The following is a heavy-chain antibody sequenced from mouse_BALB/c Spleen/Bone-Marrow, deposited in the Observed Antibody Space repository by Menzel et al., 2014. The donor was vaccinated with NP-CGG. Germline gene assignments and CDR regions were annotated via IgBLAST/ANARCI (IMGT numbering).Heavy chain of an antibody. CDR2: INPSNGRT. CDR3: ARGTTTVVATDY. CDR1: GYTFTSYW. Sequence: QVQLKQSGAELVKPGASVKLSCKASGYTFTSYWMHWVKQRPGQGLEWIGEINPSNGRTNYNEKSKSKATLTVDKSSSTAYMQLSSLTSEDSAVYYCARGTTTVVATDYWGQGTTLTVSS. J-gene: IGHJ2*01. V-gene: IGHV1S81*02. D-gene: IGHD1-1*01.